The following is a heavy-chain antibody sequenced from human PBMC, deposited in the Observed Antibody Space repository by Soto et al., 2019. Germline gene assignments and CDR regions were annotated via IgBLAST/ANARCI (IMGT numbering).Heavy chain of an antibody. V-gene: IGHV1-18*01. J-gene: IGHJ4*02. CDR3: ARGYDFWSGYQNFDY. Sequence: ATLXDSCNASVYTCTSFSISWERQAPGQGLEWMGWISAYNGNTNYAQKLQGRVTMTTDTSTSTAYMELRSLRSDDTAVYYCARGYDFWSGYQNFDYWGQGTLVTVSS. D-gene: IGHD3-3*01. CDR1: VYTCTSFS. CDR2: ISAYNGNT.